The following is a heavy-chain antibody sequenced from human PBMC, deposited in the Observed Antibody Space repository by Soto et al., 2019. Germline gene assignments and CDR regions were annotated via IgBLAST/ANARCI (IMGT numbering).Heavy chain of an antibody. D-gene: IGHD3-10*01. V-gene: IGHV3-23*01. CDR2: ITDTGGDA. CDR3: ARGSTDSYPGSRIFDF. CDR1: GLTFGSRA. J-gene: IGHJ4*02. Sequence: LRLSCVASGLTFGSRAMTWVRQAPGEGLQWVSTITDTGGDAKYADSVRGRFVISRDNSKKTLYLQMTSMTAEDSAMYYCARGSTDSYPGSRIFDFWGRGTLVTVSS.